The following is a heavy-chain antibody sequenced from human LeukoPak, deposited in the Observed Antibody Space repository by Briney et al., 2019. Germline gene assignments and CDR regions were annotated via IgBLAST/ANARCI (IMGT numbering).Heavy chain of an antibody. CDR2: IYTRGST. Sequence: KTSETLSLTCTVSGASIRSDSWSWIRQPAGKGLEWIGRIYTRGSTSYNPSLKSRVTMSADTSKNQFSLKLRSVTAADTAVYYCAKMMTPGQTSFDFWGQGTLVTVSS. CDR3: AKMMTPGQTSFDF. D-gene: IGHD2-2*01. CDR1: GASIRSDS. J-gene: IGHJ4*02. V-gene: IGHV4-4*07.